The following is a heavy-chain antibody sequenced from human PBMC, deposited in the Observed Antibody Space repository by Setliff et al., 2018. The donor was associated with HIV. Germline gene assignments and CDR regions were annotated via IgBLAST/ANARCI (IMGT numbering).Heavy chain of an antibody. J-gene: IGHJ5*02. V-gene: IGHV4-30-4*01. CDR2: IYYSGTT. CDR1: GGSINSGNNY. D-gene: IGHD5-12*01. Sequence: SETLSLTCTVSGGSINSGNNYWSWIRQHPGKGLEWIGFIYYSGTTYYNPSLKSRLTISVDTSKNQFSLKLSSVTAADTAVYYCARLVATLRYNWFDPWGQGTLVTVSS. CDR3: ARLVATLRYNWFDP.